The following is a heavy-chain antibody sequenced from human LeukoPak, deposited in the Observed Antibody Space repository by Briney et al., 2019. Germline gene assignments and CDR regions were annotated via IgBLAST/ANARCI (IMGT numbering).Heavy chain of an antibody. CDR1: GFTFGDYA. Sequence: GGSLRLSCTASGFTFGDYAMSWFRQAPGEGLEGVGFIRSKAYGGTTEYAASVKGRFTISRDDSKSIAYLQMNSLKTEDTAVYYCWIDYYDSSGYYYEVDYWGQGTLVTVSS. D-gene: IGHD3-22*01. V-gene: IGHV3-49*03. CDR3: WIDYYDSSGYYYEVDY. J-gene: IGHJ4*02. CDR2: IRSKAYGGTT.